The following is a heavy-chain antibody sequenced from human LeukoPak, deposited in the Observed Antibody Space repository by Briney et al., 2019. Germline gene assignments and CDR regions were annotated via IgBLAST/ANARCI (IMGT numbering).Heavy chain of an antibody. CDR2: ISSSGGST. CDR1: RFTFRKYA. CDR3: VKDGGEHGSGSSYYFDY. Sequence: GGSLPLSCSASRFTFRKYAMHWLRQAPGKGLEYVSAISSSGGSTYYSDSVKGRFTISRDNSKNTMYLQMSSLRVEDEAVDYCVKDGGEHGSGSSYYFDYWGQGTLVTVSS. V-gene: IGHV3-64D*06. J-gene: IGHJ4*02. D-gene: IGHD3-10*01.